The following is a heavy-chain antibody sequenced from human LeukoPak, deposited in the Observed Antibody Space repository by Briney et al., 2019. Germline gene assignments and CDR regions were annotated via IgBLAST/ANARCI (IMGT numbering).Heavy chain of an antibody. CDR3: ARQVRYSGYDSKQRSEERFVENYDAFDI. V-gene: IGHV5-51*01. Sequence: GESLKISCKGSGYSFTSYWIGWVRQMPGKGLEWMGIIYPGDSDTRYSPSFQGQVTISADKSISTAYLQWSSLKASDTAMYYCARQVRYSGYDSKQRSEERFVENYDAFDIWGQGTMVTVSS. D-gene: IGHD5-12*01. J-gene: IGHJ3*02. CDR2: IYPGDSDT. CDR1: GYSFTSYW.